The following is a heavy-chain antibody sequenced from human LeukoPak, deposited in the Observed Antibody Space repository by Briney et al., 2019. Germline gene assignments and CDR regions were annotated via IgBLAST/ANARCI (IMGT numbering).Heavy chain of an antibody. Sequence: GGSLRLSCAASGFTFSSYAMTWVRQAPGKGLEWVSTISGGGGSTYYVDSVKGRFTISRDNSKNTLYLQMNSLRAEDTAVYYCAKVLNYYGSGYFDYWGQGTLVTVSS. J-gene: IGHJ4*02. V-gene: IGHV3-23*01. CDR1: GFTFSSYA. CDR2: ISGGGGST. D-gene: IGHD3-10*01. CDR3: AKVLNYYGSGYFDY.